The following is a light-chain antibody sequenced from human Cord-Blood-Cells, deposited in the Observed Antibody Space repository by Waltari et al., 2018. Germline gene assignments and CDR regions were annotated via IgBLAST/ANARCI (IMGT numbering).Light chain of an antibody. CDR2: AAS. CDR1: QSISSY. V-gene: IGKV1-39*01. CDR3: QQSYSTIFT. Sequence: DIPMTQSPSSLSASVGDRVTITCRASQSISSYVNWYQQKPGKAPKLLIYAASSLQSGVPSRFSGSGSGTDFTLTISSLQPEDFATYYCQQSYSTIFTFGPGTKVDIK. J-gene: IGKJ3*01.